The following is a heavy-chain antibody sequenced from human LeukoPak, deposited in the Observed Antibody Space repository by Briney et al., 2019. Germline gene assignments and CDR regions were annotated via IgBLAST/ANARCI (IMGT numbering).Heavy chain of an antibody. CDR3: ATGNTMVRGVIQFDY. J-gene: IGHJ4*02. CDR1: GYTLTELS. Sequence: ASVKVSCKVSGYTLTELSMHRVRQAPGKGLEWMGGFDPEDGETIYAQKFQGRVTMTEDTSTDTAYMELSSLRSEDTAVYYCATGNTMVRGVIQFDYWGQGTLVTVSS. CDR2: FDPEDGET. V-gene: IGHV1-24*01. D-gene: IGHD3-10*01.